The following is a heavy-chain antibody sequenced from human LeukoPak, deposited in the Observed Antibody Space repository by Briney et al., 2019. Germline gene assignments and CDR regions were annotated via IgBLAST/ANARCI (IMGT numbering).Heavy chain of an antibody. Sequence: PGGSLRLSCAASGFTFNTFSMNWVRQAPGKGLEWISYIRSSSSAMFYADSVKGRFTISRDNAKNSLYLQMNSLRAEDTAVYYCARAGDYYSTGDCWGQGTLVTVSS. CDR2: IRSSSSAM. CDR3: ARAGDYYSTGDC. V-gene: IGHV3-48*01. J-gene: IGHJ4*02. D-gene: IGHD3-22*01. CDR1: GFTFNTFS.